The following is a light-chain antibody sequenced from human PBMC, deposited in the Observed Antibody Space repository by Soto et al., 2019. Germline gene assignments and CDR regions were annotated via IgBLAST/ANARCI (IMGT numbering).Light chain of an antibody. CDR1: SSNIGAGYD. CDR2: GNS. Sequence: QSVLTQPPSVSGAPGQRVTISCTGSSSNIGAGYDVHWYQQLPGTAPKRLIYGNSNRPSWVPDRFSGSKSGTSASLAITGLQAEDAADYYCQSYDSSLSGSDVVFGGGTKLTVL. V-gene: IGLV1-40*01. J-gene: IGLJ2*01. CDR3: QSYDSSLSGSDVV.